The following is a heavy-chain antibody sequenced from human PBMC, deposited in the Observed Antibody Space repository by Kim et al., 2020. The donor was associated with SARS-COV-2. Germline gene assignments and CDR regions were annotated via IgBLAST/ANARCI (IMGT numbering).Heavy chain of an antibody. CDR3: ARHSSPWLVLGFYFDY. Sequence: SETLSLTCTVSGGSISSSSYYWGWIRQPPGKGLEWIVSIYYSGSTYYNPSLKSRVTISVDTSKNQFSLKLSSVTAADTAVYYCARHSSPWLVLGFYFDYWGQGTLVTVSS. J-gene: IGHJ4*02. D-gene: IGHD6-19*01. V-gene: IGHV4-39*01. CDR2: IYYSGST. CDR1: GGSISSSSYY.